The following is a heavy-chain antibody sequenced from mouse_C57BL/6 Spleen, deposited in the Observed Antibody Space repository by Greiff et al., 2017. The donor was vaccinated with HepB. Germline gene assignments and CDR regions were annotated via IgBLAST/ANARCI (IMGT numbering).Heavy chain of an antibody. Sequence: VQLQQSGAELVKPGASVKISCKASGYAFSSYWMNWVKQRPGKGLEWIGQIYPGDGDTNYNGKFKGKATLTADKSSSTAYMQLSSLTSEDSAVYFCARSAIYYGMDYWGQGTTLTVSS. CDR3: ARSAIYYGMDY. V-gene: IGHV1-80*01. J-gene: IGHJ2*01. CDR2: IYPGDGDT. D-gene: IGHD2-1*01. CDR1: GYAFSSYW.